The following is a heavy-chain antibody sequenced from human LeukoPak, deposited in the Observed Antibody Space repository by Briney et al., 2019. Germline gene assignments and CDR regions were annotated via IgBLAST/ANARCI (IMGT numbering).Heavy chain of an antibody. D-gene: IGHD4-11*01. V-gene: IGHV3-64D*06. CDR3: FKDTYANSWSSFDV. CDR2: INGNGVGT. J-gene: IGHJ3*01. CDR1: GFTFSTYA. Sequence: GGSLRLSCSASGFTFSTYAMHWVRQAPGKGLQFVSAINGNGVGTFYADSVKGRFTVSRDNSKNTLYLQMSSLRAEDTALYYCFKDTYANSWSSFDVWGQGTMVTVSS.